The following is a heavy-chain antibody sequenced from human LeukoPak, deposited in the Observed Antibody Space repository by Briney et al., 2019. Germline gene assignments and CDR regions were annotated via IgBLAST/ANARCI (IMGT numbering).Heavy chain of an antibody. CDR2: FYYSGST. D-gene: IGHD3-10*01. V-gene: IGHV4-59*01. CDR1: GGSISSNY. Sequence: SETLSLTCTISGGSISSNYWSWIWQPPGKGLEWIGHFYYSGSTNYNPSLKSRVTISGDTSKNQFSLKLRSVSAADTAVYYCARGKLPSITMVRGVRHTNWFDPWGQGTLVTVSS. CDR3: ARGKLPSITMVRGVRHTNWFDP. J-gene: IGHJ5*02.